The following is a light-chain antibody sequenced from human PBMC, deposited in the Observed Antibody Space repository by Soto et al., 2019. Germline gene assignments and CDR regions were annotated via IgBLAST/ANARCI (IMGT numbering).Light chain of an antibody. Sequence: QSVLTQPPSASGSAGQSVTISCTGTSTDVGGYNYVSWYQQHPGKAPKLMIYEVSKRPSGVPDRFSGSESGNTASLTVSGLQAEDEADYYCSSYAGNNIHYVFGTGTKLTVL. CDR3: SSYAGNNIHYV. V-gene: IGLV2-8*01. J-gene: IGLJ1*01. CDR2: EVS. CDR1: STDVGGYNY.